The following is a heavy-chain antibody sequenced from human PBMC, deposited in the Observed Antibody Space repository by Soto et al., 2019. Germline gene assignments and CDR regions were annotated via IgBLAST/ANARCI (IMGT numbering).Heavy chain of an antibody. CDR2: ISGSGAGT. V-gene: IGHV3-23*01. CDR3: AKGGFFGVVISFDY. D-gene: IGHD3-3*01. J-gene: IGHJ4*02. CDR1: GLTFSNYA. Sequence: LRLSCAASGLTFSNYAMSWVRQAPGKGLEWVSAISGSGAGTYYAASVKGRFTISRDNSKNTLYLQMNSLRAEDTAVYYCAKGGFFGVVISFDYWGQGTLVTV.